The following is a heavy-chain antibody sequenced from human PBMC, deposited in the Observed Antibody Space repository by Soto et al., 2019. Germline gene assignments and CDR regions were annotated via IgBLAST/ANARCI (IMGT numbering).Heavy chain of an antibody. V-gene: IGHV6-1*01. D-gene: IGHD5-12*01. CDR1: GDRDSINSGA. CDR3: ANDPGYSLDH. Sequence: SQTQSLTGAISGDRDSINSGAWTWIRQSPSRGLEWLGRTYYRSKWYYDYAESVKSRIIISVDTSKNQFSLQLNSVTPEDAAVYHRANDPGYSLDHWGQGTQVTSP. J-gene: IGHJ4*02. CDR2: TYYRSKWYY.